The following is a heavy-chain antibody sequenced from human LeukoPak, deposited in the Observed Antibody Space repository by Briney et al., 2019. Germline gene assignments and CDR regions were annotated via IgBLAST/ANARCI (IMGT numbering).Heavy chain of an antibody. CDR1: GFTFSSYS. V-gene: IGHV3-48*04. J-gene: IGHJ6*03. CDR3: ARERSKYNWNYDYYYYYMDV. D-gene: IGHD1-7*01. Sequence: GGSLRLSCAASGFTFSSYSMNWVRQAPGKGLEWVSYISSSSSTIYYADSVKGRFTISRDNAKNSLYLQMNSLRAEDTAVYYCARERSKYNWNYDYYYYYMDVWGRGTTVTISS. CDR2: ISSSSSTI.